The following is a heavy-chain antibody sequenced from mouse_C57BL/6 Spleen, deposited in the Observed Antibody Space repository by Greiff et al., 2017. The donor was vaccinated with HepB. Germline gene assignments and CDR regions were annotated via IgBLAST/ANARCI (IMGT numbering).Heavy chain of an antibody. Sequence: EVMLVESGGGLVKPGGSLKLSCAASGFTFSSYAMSWVRQTPEKRLEWVATISDGGSYTYYPDNVKGRFTISRDNAKNNLYLQMSHLKSEDTAMYYCARERFYYGSSFDYWGQGTTLTVSS. CDR3: ARERFYYGSSFDY. CDR1: GFTFSSYA. CDR2: ISDGGSYT. V-gene: IGHV5-4*01. D-gene: IGHD1-1*01. J-gene: IGHJ2*01.